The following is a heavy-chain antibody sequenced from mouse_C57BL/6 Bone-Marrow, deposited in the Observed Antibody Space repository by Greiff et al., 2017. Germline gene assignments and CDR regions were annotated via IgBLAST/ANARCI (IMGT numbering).Heavy chain of an antibody. Sequence: VQLQQPGAELVMPGASVKLSCKASGYTFTSYWMHWVKQRPGQGLECIGEIDPSDSYTNYNQKFKGKSTLTVDKSSSTAYMQLSSLTSEDSAVYYCARSAGNYFDYWGQGTTLTVSS. CDR2: IDPSDSYT. V-gene: IGHV1-69*01. CDR3: ARSAGNYFDY. CDR1: GYTFTSYW. J-gene: IGHJ2*01.